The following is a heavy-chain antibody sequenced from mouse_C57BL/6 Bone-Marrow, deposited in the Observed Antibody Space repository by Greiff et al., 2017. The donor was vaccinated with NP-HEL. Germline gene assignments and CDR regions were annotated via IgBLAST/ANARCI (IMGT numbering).Heavy chain of an antibody. CDR2: INPSNGGT. CDR3: ARPYGGSSDYYAMDY. J-gene: IGHJ4*01. CDR1: GYTFTSYW. V-gene: IGHV1-53*01. Sequence: QVQLQQPGTELVKPGASVKLSCKASGYTFTSYWMHWVKQRPGQGLEWIGNINPSNGGTNYNEKFKSKATLTVDKSSSTAYMQLSSLTSEDSAVYYWARPYGGSSDYYAMDYWGQGTSVTVSS. D-gene: IGHD1-1*01.